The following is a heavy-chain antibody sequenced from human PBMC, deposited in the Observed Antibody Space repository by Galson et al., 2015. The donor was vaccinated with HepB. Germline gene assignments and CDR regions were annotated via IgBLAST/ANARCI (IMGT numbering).Heavy chain of an antibody. D-gene: IGHD4-17*01. V-gene: IGHV3-74*01. Sequence: SLRLSCAASGFTFSSYWMHWVRQAPGKGLVWVSRINSDGSSTSYADSVKGRFTISRDNAKNTLYLQMNSLRAEDTAVYYCARATGDYGTGYYYYYGMDVWGQGTTVTVSS. CDR2: INSDGSST. CDR1: GFTFSSYW. CDR3: ARATGDYGTGYYYYYGMDV. J-gene: IGHJ6*02.